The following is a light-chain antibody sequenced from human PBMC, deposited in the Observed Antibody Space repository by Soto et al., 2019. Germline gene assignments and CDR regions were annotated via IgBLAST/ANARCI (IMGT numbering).Light chain of an antibody. V-gene: IGLV2-23*01. CDR3: CSHVGRSTLM. CDR1: SSDIGSYNL. J-gene: IGLJ3*02. CDR2: EGS. Sequence: QSVLTQPASVSGSPGQSITISCTGGSSDIGSYNLVSWYQQHPGKAPKLIIYEGSKRPSGVSDRFSGSKPGNTASLTISGLQAEDEADYYCCSHVGRSTLMFGGGTQLTVL.